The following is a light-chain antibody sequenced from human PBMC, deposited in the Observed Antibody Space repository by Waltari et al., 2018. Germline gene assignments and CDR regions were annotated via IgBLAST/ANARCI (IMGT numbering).Light chain of an antibody. Sequence: QSVLTQPPSASGTPGQRVTISCSGSSSNIGSNYVYWYQQLPGTAPKLLIYRNNQRPSGAPDRFSGSESGTSASLAISGLRSEDEADYYCAAWDDSLSGVVFGGGTKLTVL. V-gene: IGLV1-47*01. CDR1: SSNIGSNY. J-gene: IGLJ2*01. CDR3: AAWDDSLSGVV. CDR2: RNN.